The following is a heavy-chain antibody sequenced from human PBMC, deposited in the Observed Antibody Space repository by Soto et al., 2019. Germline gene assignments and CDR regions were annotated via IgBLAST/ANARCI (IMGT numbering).Heavy chain of an antibody. J-gene: IGHJ6*02. Sequence: PVGSLRLSCSASGFTFSSYSMSWVRQAPGKGLEWVSSISGSAGTTYYADSVKGHFTISRDNSKSTLYLQMNSLRVEDTAVYYCAKEWSSGMDVWGQGTTVTVSS. CDR2: ISGSAGTT. V-gene: IGHV3-23*01. CDR3: AKEWSSGMDV. D-gene: IGHD2-15*01. CDR1: GFTFSSYS.